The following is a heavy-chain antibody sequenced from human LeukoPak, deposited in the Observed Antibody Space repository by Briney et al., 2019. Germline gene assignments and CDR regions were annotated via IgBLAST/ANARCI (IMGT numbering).Heavy chain of an antibody. Sequence: GGSLRLSCAASGFPFSSHLMHWVRQAQGTGLVWVSSVKSDGTATNYADSVKGRFTISRDNAKNTLYLQMNSLRVEDTAVYYCVRKFATGDWGQGTLVTVSS. V-gene: IGHV3-74*01. CDR1: GFPFSSHL. J-gene: IGHJ4*02. CDR3: VRKFATGD. CDR2: VKSDGTAT. D-gene: IGHD1-14*01.